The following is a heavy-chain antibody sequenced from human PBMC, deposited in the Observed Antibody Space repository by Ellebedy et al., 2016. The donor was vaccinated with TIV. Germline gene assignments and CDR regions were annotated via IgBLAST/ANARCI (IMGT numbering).Heavy chain of an antibody. Sequence: ASVKVSCKASGDTFSSYAIRWVRQAPGQGLEWMGVIIPILGIANYAQKFQGRVTITADRSTSTAYMELSSLRSEATAVYYCARRLVGGAATYYYYYMDVWGKGTTVTVSS. CDR3: ARRLVGGAATYYYYYMDV. D-gene: IGHD2-15*01. CDR2: IIPILGIA. CDR1: GDTFSSYA. V-gene: IGHV1-69*10. J-gene: IGHJ6*03.